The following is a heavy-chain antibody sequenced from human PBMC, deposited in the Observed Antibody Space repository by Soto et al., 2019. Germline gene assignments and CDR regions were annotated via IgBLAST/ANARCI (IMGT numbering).Heavy chain of an antibody. CDR3: ARSGGLDRDFNY. CDR1: GGTFSSDS. D-gene: IGHD2-15*01. Sequence: SVKVSCKASGGTFSSDSFSWVRQAPGQGLEWMGGIIPMFDTPIYAQKFQDRVTITADESTSTAYMQLSSLRSGDTAVYYCARSGGLDRDFNYWGQGSLVTVSS. CDR2: IIPMFDTP. V-gene: IGHV1-69*13. J-gene: IGHJ4*02.